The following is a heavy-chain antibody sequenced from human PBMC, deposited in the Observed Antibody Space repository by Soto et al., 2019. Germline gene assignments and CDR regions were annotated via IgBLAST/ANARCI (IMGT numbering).Heavy chain of an antibody. CDR3: ARSDGRY. V-gene: IGHV4-59*01. CDR2: IYYSGST. CDR1: GASIRSYY. J-gene: IGHJ4*02. Sequence: SETMSLTCTLSGASIRSYYWSCLRQPPGKGLEWIGYIYYSGSTTYNPSLKSRVTISVDTSKNQFSLELSSVTAADTAVYYCARSDGRYWGQGTLVTSPQ.